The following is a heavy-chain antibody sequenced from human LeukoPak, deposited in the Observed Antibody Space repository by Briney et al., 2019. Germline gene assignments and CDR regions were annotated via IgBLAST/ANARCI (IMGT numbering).Heavy chain of an antibody. D-gene: IGHD2-21*02. V-gene: IGHV3-21*04. CDR3: AKDVGDHHDY. Sequence: PGGSLRLSCAASGFTFKIYTINWVRQAPGKGLEWVSSISSSSNHVYVADSVKGRFTISRDNSKNTLYLQMNSLRAEDTAVYYCAKDVGDHHDYWGQGTLVTVSS. CDR2: ISSSSNHV. CDR1: GFTFKIYT. J-gene: IGHJ4*02.